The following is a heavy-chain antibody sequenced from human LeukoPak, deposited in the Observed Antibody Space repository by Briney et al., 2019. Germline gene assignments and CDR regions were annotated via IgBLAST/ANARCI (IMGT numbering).Heavy chain of an antibody. CDR1: GFTFSSYG. CDR2: IWYDGSNK. CDR3: ARGVDFWSGSRNILTDV. V-gene: IGHV3-33*01. D-gene: IGHD3-3*01. Sequence: GRSLRLSCAASGFTFSSYGMHWVRQAPGKGLEWVAVIWYDGSNKYYADSVKGRFTISRDNAKNSLYLQMNSLRAEDTAVYYCARGVDFWSGSRNILTDVWGKGTTVTVSS. J-gene: IGHJ6*04.